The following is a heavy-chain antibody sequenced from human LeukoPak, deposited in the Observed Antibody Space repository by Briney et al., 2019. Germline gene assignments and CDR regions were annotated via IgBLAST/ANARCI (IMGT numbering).Heavy chain of an antibody. CDR1: GGSISSSSYY. CDR2: IYYSGST. Sequence: SETLSLTCTVSGGSISSSSYYWGWIRQPPGKGLEWIGSIYYSGSTYYNPSLKSRVTISVDTSKNQFSLKLSSVTAADTAVYYCARDLGDTAMAPGPVDYWGQGTLVTVSS. D-gene: IGHD5-18*01. CDR3: ARDLGDTAMAPGPVDY. V-gene: IGHV4-39*07. J-gene: IGHJ4*02.